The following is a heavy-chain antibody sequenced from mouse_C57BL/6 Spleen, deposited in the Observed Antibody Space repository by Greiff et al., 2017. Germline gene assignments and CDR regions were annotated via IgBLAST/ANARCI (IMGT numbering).Heavy chain of an antibody. Sequence: EVQLQESGPGLVKPSQSLSLTCSVTGYSITRGYYWNWIRQFPGNKLEWMGYISYDGSNNYNPSLKNRISITRDTSNNQFFLKLNSVTTEDTATYYCARRPVVAGAMDYWGQGTSVTVSS. J-gene: IGHJ4*01. CDR1: GYSITRGYY. CDR2: ISYDGSN. D-gene: IGHD1-1*01. CDR3: ARRPVVAGAMDY. V-gene: IGHV3-6*01.